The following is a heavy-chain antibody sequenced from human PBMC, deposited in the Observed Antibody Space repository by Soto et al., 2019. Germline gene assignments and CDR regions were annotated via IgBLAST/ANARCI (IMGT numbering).Heavy chain of an antibody. J-gene: IGHJ6*02. D-gene: IGHD3-10*01. CDR2: IYTSGST. Sequence: SETLSLTCTVSGGSISSYYWSWIRQPAGKGLEWIGRIYTSGSTNYNPSLKSRVAMSVDTSKNQFSLKLSSVTAADTAVYYCARDAHITMVRGVTAWYYYYGMDVWGQGTTVTV. V-gene: IGHV4-4*07. CDR3: ARDAHITMVRGVTAWYYYYGMDV. CDR1: GGSISSYY.